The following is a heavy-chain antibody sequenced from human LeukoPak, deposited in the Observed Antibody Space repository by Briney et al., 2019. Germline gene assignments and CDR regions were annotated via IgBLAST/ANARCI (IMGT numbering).Heavy chain of an antibody. CDR3: ASGSLVGAPNYFDC. CDR2: ITPIFGTR. Sequence: GASVKVSCKASGGTFSTHAISRVRQAPGEGLEWMGGITPIFGTRKYAQKFQARVTINADESTNTAHMERSSLTSEDTAVYYCASGSLVGAPNYFDCWGQGTLVTVSS. D-gene: IGHD1-26*01. V-gene: IGHV1-69*13. CDR1: GGTFSTHA. J-gene: IGHJ4*02.